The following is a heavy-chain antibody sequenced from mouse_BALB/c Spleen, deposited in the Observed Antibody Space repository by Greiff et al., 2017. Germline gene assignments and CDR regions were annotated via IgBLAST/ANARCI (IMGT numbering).Heavy chain of an antibody. Sequence: EVHLVGSGGGLVKPGGSLKLSCAASGFAFSSYDMSWVRQTPEKRLEWVAYISSGGGSTYYPDTVKGRFTISRDNAKNTLYLQMSSLKSEDTAMYYCARQPYDYDYFDYWGQGTTLTVSS. CDR2: ISSGGGST. CDR1: GFAFSSYD. J-gene: IGHJ2*01. V-gene: IGHV5-12-1*01. CDR3: ARQPYDYDYFDY. D-gene: IGHD2-4*01.